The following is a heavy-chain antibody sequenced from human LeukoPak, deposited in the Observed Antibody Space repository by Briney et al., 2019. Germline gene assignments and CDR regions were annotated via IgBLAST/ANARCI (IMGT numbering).Heavy chain of an antibody. CDR2: IIPIFGTA. CDR1: GGTFSSYA. D-gene: IGHD3-22*01. J-gene: IGHJ3*02. CDR3: ARRDGVVTHDAFDI. Sequence: SVKVSCKASGGTFSSYAISWVRQAPGRGLEWMGGIIPIFGTANYAQKFQGRVTITADESTSTAYMELSSLRSEDTAVYYCARRDGVVTHDAFDIWGQGTMVTVSS. V-gene: IGHV1-69*13.